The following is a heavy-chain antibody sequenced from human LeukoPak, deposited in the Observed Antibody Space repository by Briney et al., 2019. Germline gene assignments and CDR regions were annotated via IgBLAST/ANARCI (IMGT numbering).Heavy chain of an antibody. D-gene: IGHD5-24*01. Sequence: GGSLRLSCAASGFTFSSCGFNWVRQAPGKGLEWVSSISSSSSYIYYADSVKGRFTISRDNAKNSLYLQMNSLRAEDTAVYYCARGWLQFRSFDYWGQGTLVTVSS. CDR2: ISSSSSYI. CDR3: ARGWLQFRSFDY. V-gene: IGHV3-21*01. J-gene: IGHJ4*02. CDR1: GFTFSSCG.